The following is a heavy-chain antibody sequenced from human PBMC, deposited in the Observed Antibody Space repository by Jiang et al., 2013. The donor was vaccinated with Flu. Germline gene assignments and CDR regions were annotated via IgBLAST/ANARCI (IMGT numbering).Heavy chain of an antibody. CDR1: GGSISSSSYY. Sequence: SGGSISSSSYYWGWIRQPPGKGLEWIGSIYYSGSTYYNPSLKSRVTISVDTSKNQFSLKLSSVTAADTAVYYCARRNNTIFGVVIIRSFDYWGQGTLVTVSS. V-gene: IGHV4-39*01. CDR2: IYYSGST. CDR3: ARRNNTIFGVVIIRSFDY. D-gene: IGHD3-3*01. J-gene: IGHJ4*02.